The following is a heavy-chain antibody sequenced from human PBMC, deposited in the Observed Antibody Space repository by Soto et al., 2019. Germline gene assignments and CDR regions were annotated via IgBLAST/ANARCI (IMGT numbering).Heavy chain of an antibody. Sequence: QVQLQESGPGLVEPSQTLSLTCTVAGDSINTNYYYWSWVRQRPGKGLWWLGYISYTGYSHYNPSLESRLTIAADTSSNQFSLRLTSMPAADTALYYCARNGIPKDYGGTTALDIWGQGTLVTVSS. CDR3: ARNGIPKDYGGTTALDI. CDR1: GDSINTNYYY. V-gene: IGHV4-31*03. J-gene: IGHJ3*02. D-gene: IGHD4-17*01. CDR2: ISYTGYS.